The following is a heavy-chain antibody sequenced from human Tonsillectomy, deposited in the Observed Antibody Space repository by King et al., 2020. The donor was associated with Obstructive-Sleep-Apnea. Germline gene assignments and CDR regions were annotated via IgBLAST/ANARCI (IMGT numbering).Heavy chain of an antibody. J-gene: IGHJ3*02. D-gene: IGHD7-27*01. CDR1: VGSFIDSY. Sequence: VQLQQWGAGLLKPSETLSLTCALYVGSFIDSYWSWVRQPPGKGLEWIGEINNRGGPNYTPSLKSRVTISVDTSKKHFSLRLSSVTAAATAVYYCTSGPGAGEAFDIWGQGTMVTVSS. V-gene: IGHV4-34*01. CDR3: TSGPGAGEAFDI. CDR2: INNRGGP.